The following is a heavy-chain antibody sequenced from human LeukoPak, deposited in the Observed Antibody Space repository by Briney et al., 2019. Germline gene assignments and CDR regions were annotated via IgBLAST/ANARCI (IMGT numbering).Heavy chain of an antibody. CDR3: ARDLGEYYYGSGSSGRPDY. CDR2: INPSGGSK. Sequence: ASVKVSCKASGYTFTSYYMHWVRQAPGQGLEWMGIINPSGGSKSYAQKFQGRVTMTRDTSTSTVYMELSSLRSEDTAVYYCARDLGEYYYGSGSSGRPDYWGQGTLVNVSS. CDR1: GYTFTSYY. V-gene: IGHV1-46*01. D-gene: IGHD3-10*01. J-gene: IGHJ4*02.